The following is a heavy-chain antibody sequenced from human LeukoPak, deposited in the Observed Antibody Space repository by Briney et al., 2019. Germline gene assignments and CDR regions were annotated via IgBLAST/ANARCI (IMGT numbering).Heavy chain of an antibody. J-gene: IGHJ3*02. Sequence: ASVKVSCKASGYTFTGYYMHWARQAPGQRREWMGWINPNSGGTKYAQKIQGCVNKTRDTSISTAYMELSRPRSDDTAVYYCAREKGHYDAFDIWGQGTMVTVSS. CDR3: AREKGHYDAFDI. V-gene: IGHV1-2*04. CDR2: INPNSGGT. CDR1: GYTFTGYY.